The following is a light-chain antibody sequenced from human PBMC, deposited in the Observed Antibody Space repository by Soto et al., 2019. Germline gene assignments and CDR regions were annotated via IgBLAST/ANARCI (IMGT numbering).Light chain of an antibody. V-gene: IGKV3-15*01. CDR3: HQATSGLRT. CDR1: QNVATN. J-gene: IGKJ1*01. CDR2: GAS. Sequence: IVMTQSPVTLSMSPGDRATLSCRASQNVATNVAWYQQKPGQAPRLLIYGASIRATGVPAGFSGSGSGTEFTLTIDSLQSEDFAVFYCHQATSGLRTFGRGTRVEV.